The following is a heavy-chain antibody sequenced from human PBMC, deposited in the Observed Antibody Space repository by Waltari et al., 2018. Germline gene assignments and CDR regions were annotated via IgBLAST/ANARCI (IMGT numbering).Heavy chain of an antibody. CDR3: ARGPKDDYNYLFADGMDV. J-gene: IGHJ6*02. V-gene: IGHV3-64*01. Sequence: EVQLVESGGGLVQPGGSLRLSCEASGFSFRNYAMHWVRLAPGKGLEYVSAIQSNGGTTYYGNSREGRFTISRDNSKSTLYLQMGSLTPEDTAVYYCARGPKDDYNYLFADGMDVWGQGTTVTVSS. CDR1: GFSFRNYA. D-gene: IGHD4-4*01. CDR2: IQSNGGTT.